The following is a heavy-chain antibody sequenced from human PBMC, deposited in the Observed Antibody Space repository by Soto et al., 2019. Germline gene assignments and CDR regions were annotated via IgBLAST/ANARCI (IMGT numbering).Heavy chain of an antibody. D-gene: IGHD6-6*01. Sequence: GGALRLSCVASGFSFSDYSMCWIRQDPGKGLEWLALIDSRGRTLSYADSVRGRFTISRDNAENSVYLQMDSLRADDTAVYYCARQAARNYIDSWGQGNSVTVSS. V-gene: IGHV3-11*01. J-gene: IGHJ4*02. CDR2: IDSRGRTL. CDR1: GFSFSDYS. CDR3: ARQAARNYIDS.